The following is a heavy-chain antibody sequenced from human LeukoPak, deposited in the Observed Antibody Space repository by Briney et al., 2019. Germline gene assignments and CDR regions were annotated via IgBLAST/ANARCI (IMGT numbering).Heavy chain of an antibody. CDR3: AREWPQVLVGATTGTDY. CDR1: GGTFSSYA. V-gene: IGHV1-69*04. Sequence: GASVKVSCKASGGTFSSYAISWVRQAPGQGLEWMGRIIPILGIANYAQKFQGRVTITADKSTSTAYMELSSLRSEDTAVYYCAREWPQVLVGATTGTDYWGQGTLVTVSS. J-gene: IGHJ4*02. D-gene: IGHD1-26*01. CDR2: IIPILGIA.